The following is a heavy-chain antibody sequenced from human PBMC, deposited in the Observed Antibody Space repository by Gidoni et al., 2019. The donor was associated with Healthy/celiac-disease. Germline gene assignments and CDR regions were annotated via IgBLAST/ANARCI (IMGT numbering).Heavy chain of an antibody. CDR2: IYHSGST. Sequence: QVQLQESGPGLVKPSGTLSLTCAVSGGSISSRNWWSWVRQPPGKGLEWIGEIYHSGSTNYNPSLKSRVTISVDKSKNQFSLKLSSVTAADTAVYYCAREFAVGATRAPGYFDYWGQGTLVTVSS. J-gene: IGHJ4*02. CDR3: AREFAVGATRAPGYFDY. CDR1: GGSISSRNW. D-gene: IGHD1-26*01. V-gene: IGHV4-4*02.